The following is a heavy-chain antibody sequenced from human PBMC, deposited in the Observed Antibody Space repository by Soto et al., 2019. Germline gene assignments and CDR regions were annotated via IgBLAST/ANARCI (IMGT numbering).Heavy chain of an antibody. J-gene: IGHJ6*02. Sequence: EVQLVESGGDLVQPGGSLRLSCAGSGSIFSSYWMNWVRQAPGKGLVWVSRLHNDGRTTSYADSVKGRFTISRDNAKNTLYLQMNSLRAEDTAVYYRARQRQIAIRGGNYYCYGMDVWRQGTTVTVSS. D-gene: IGHD2-21*01. CDR3: ARQRQIAIRGGNYYCYGMDV. CDR1: GSIFSSYW. CDR2: LHNDGRTT. V-gene: IGHV3-74*01.